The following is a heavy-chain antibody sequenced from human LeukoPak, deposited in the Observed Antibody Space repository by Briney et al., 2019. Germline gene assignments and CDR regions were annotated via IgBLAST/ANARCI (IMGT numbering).Heavy chain of an antibody. V-gene: IGHV3-43*02. CDR3: AKEPARGSGSYYTYYFDY. J-gene: IGHJ4*02. Sequence: QPGGSLRLSCAASGFTFDDYAMHWVRQAPGKGLEWVSLISGDGGSTYYADSVKGRFTISRDNRKNSLYLQMNSLRTEDTALYYCAKEPARGSGSYYTYYFDYWGQGTLVTVSS. D-gene: IGHD3-10*01. CDR2: ISGDGGST. CDR1: GFTFDDYA.